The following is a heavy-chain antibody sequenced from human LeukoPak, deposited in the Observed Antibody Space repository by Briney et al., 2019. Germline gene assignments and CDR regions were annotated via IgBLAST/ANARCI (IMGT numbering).Heavy chain of an antibody. CDR3: ARADGVGVVTPYFQH. CDR2: IKQDGSEK. V-gene: IGHV3-7*01. D-gene: IGHD4-23*01. J-gene: IGHJ1*01. CDR1: GFTFTNYA. Sequence: GGSLRLSCAASGFTFTNYAMTWVRQAPGKGLEWVANIKQDGSEKHYVDSVKGRFTISRDNAKNSLYLQMNSLRAEDTAVYYCARADGVGVVTPYFQHWGQGTLVTVSS.